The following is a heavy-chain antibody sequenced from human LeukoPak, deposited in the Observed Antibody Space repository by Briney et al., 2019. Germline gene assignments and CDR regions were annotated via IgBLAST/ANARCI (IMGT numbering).Heavy chain of an antibody. V-gene: IGHV1-2*02. CDR2: INPNSGGT. CDR1: GYTFIGYY. J-gene: IGHJ4*02. CDR3: TRETGGSTLVTLPSDN. D-gene: IGHD4-23*01. Sequence: GASVKVSCKVSGYTFIGYYIHWVRQAPGEGLEWMGCINPNSGGTNYAQKFQGRVTMTRDRSISTAYMELSWLKSDDTAVYYCTRETGGSTLVTLPSDNWGQGTPVTVSS.